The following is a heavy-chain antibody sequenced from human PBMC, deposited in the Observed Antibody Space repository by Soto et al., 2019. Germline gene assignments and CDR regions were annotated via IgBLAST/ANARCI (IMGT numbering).Heavy chain of an antibody. J-gene: IGHJ6*02. CDR1: GFTFSSYG. Sequence: GGSLRLSCAASGFTFSSYGMHWVRQAPGKWLEWVAVISYDGSNKYYADSVKGRFTISRDNSKNTLYLQMNSLRAEDTAVYYCAQNRHSSGYYYLPSYGMDVWGQGTTVTVSS. D-gene: IGHD3-22*01. CDR2: ISYDGSNK. CDR3: AQNRHSSGYYYLPSYGMDV. V-gene: IGHV3-30*03.